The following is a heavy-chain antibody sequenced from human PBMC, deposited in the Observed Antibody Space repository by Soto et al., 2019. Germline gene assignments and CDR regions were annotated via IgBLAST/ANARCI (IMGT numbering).Heavy chain of an antibody. V-gene: IGHV3-23*01. J-gene: IGHJ4*02. D-gene: IGHD4-17*01. Sequence: EVQLLESGGTLVQPAGSLRLSCAASGFSFNNYALSWVRHAPGKGLECVATFSACGGAYYADSVKGRFTLARDSSQNTVHLQINILRPEATARYYWAKESMPEHYGDTLFDYWGQGTRVTVSS. CDR3: AKESMPEHYGDTLFDY. CDR2: FSACGGA. CDR1: GFSFNNYA.